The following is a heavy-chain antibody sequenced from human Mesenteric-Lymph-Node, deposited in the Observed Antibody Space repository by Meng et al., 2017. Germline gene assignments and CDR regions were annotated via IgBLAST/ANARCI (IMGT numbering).Heavy chain of an antibody. CDR1: GGSISSSSYY. V-gene: IGHV4-39*01. CDR2: IYYSGST. CDR3: ARTRAPHNWFDP. J-gene: IGHJ5*02. Sequence: SETLSLTCTVSGGSISSSSYYWGWIRQPPGKGLEWIGSIYYSGSTYYNPSLKSRITIPVDTSKNQFSLRLTSVTAADTAVYYCARTRAPHNWFDPWGQGTLVTVSS.